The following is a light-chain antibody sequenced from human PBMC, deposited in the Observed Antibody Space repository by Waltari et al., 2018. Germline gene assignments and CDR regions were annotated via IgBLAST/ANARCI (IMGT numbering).Light chain of an antibody. Sequence: QSVLTQPPSVSGAPGQRVTISCTGSSSSIGAGYDVNWYQQLPGPAPKLLIDGNNKRPSGVPDRCSGSKSGTSASLAITGLQAEDEADYYCQSYDSSLSGSVFGGGTILTVL. CDR1: SSSIGAGYD. CDR2: GNN. CDR3: QSYDSSLSGSV. V-gene: IGLV1-40*01. J-gene: IGLJ2*01.